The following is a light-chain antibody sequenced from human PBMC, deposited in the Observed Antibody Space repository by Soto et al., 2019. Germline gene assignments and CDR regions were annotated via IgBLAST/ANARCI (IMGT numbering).Light chain of an antibody. Sequence: QSVLTQPLSVSGAPGQRVTISCTGSSSNIGAGYHVHWYQQLPGTAPKLLIYGNSNRPSGVPDRFSGSKSGTSASLAITGLQAVDEADYYCQSYDSSLIHVVFGGGTQLTVL. CDR2: GNS. J-gene: IGLJ2*01. CDR3: QSYDSSLIHVV. V-gene: IGLV1-40*01. CDR1: SSNIGAGYH.